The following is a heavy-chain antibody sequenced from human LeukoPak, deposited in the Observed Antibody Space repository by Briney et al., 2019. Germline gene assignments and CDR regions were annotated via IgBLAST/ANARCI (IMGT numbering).Heavy chain of an antibody. CDR3: ASLVIGGSGTNAFDI. CDR2: ISYDGGNK. CDR1: GFTFSSYA. Sequence: GGSLRLSCAASGFTFSSYAMHWVRQAPGKGLEWVAVISYDGGNKYYADSVKGRFTISRDNSKNTLYLQMNSLRAEDTAVYYCASLVIGGSGTNAFDIWGQGTMVTVSS. V-gene: IGHV3-30-3*01. J-gene: IGHJ3*02. D-gene: IGHD1-26*01.